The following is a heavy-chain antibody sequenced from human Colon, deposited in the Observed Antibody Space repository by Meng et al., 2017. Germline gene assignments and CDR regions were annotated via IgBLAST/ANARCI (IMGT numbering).Heavy chain of an antibody. CDR2: IDHFGIS. CDR3: AAGLRHGDWFDP. D-gene: IGHD4-17*01. Sequence: QVQIRQGGAGLLKASETLALTCAVAGGSFSGFYWSWIRQPPGKGLEWIGEIDHFGISNYNSSLKGRLTMSVDPSKKQISLTLTSVTAADTAVYYCAAGLRHGDWFDPWGPGTLVTVSS. J-gene: IGHJ5*02. V-gene: IGHV4-34*02. CDR1: GGSFSGFY.